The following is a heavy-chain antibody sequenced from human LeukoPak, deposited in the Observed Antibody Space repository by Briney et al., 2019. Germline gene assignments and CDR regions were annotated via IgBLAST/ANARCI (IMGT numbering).Heavy chain of an antibody. CDR3: ATGSGSGILSIAHWYFDR. CDR2: FDPQDGET. V-gene: IGHV1-24*01. Sequence: ASVKVSCKVSGYTLTELSMHWVRQAPGKGLEWMGGFDPQDGETMYAQKFQGRVTMTEDTSTDTAYMELSSLRSEDTAVYYFATGSGSGILSIAHWYFDRWGRGTLVTVSS. J-gene: IGHJ2*01. D-gene: IGHD3-10*01. CDR1: GYTLTELS.